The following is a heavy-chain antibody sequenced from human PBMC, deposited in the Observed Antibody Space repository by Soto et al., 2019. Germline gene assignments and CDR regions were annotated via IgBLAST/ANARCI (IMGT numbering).Heavy chain of an antibody. D-gene: IGHD4-17*01. Sequence: QVQLVQSGAEVKKPGSSVKVSCTASGGTFSSYTISWVRQAPGQGLEWMGRIIPILGIANYAQKFQGRVTITADKSTSTAYMELSSLRSEDTAVYYCARAHDYGDYSWYFDYWGQGTLVTVSS. V-gene: IGHV1-69*02. CDR2: IIPILGIA. CDR3: ARAHDYGDYSWYFDY. J-gene: IGHJ4*02. CDR1: GGTFSSYT.